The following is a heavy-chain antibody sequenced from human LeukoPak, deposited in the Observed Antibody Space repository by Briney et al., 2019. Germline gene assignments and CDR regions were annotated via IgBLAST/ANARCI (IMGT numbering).Heavy chain of an antibody. Sequence: GGSPRLSCAASGFTFSSYSMNWVRQAPGKGLEWVSSISSSSSYIYYADSVKGRFTISRDNAKNSLYLQMNSLRAEDTAVYYCARDQEAAMVMWFDPWGQGTLVTVSS. CDR3: ARDQEAAMVMWFDP. CDR1: GFTFSSYS. D-gene: IGHD2-2*01. CDR2: ISSSSSYI. J-gene: IGHJ5*02. V-gene: IGHV3-21*01.